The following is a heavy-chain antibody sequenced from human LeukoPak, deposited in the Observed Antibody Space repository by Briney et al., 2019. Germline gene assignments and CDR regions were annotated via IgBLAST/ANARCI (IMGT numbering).Heavy chain of an antibody. CDR2: IWNNGNNR. J-gene: IGHJ4*02. CDR3: AEDRRYSYGQYFDY. D-gene: IGHD5-18*01. CDR1: GFIFSDYG. V-gene: IGHV3-33*06. Sequence: PGGSLRLSCAASGFIFSDYGMHWVRQAPGKGLEWVAVIWNNGNNRYADSVKGRFTISRDNSKNTLYLQMNSLRAEDTAVYYCAEDRRYSYGQYFDYWGQGTLVTVSS.